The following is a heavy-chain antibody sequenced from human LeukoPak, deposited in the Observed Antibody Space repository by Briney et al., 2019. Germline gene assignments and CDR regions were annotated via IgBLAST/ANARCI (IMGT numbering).Heavy chain of an antibody. CDR2: INHSGRT. D-gene: IGHD1-26*01. CDR3: ASGGSFFEN. J-gene: IGHJ4*02. Sequence: SETLSLTCAVYGGXFSGYYCTWIRQPPGKGLEWIGEINHSGRTNYNPSLKSRVTLSVDTPKNQFSLKLTSVTAADTAVYYCASGGSFFENWGQGTLVTVSS. V-gene: IGHV4-34*01. CDR1: GGXFSGYY.